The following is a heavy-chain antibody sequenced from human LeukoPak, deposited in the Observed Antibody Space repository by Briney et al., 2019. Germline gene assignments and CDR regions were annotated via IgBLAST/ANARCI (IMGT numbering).Heavy chain of an antibody. J-gene: IGHJ4*02. CDR1: GGSISSYY. V-gene: IGHV4-59*01. CDR3: ARVDYYDSSGYLPDY. CDR2: IYYSGST. Sequence: PSETLSLTCTVSGGSISSYYWSWIRQPPGKGLEWIGYIYYSGSTNYNPSLKSRVTISVDTSKNQFPLKLSSVTAADTAVYYCARVDYYDSSGYLPDYWGQGTLVTVSS. D-gene: IGHD3-22*01.